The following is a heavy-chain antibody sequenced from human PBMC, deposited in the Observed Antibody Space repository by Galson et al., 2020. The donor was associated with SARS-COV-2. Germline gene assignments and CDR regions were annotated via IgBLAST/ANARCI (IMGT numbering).Heavy chain of an antibody. D-gene: IGHD2-2*01. Sequence: GGSLRLSCSASGFTFSSYAMHWVRQAPGKGLEYVSAISSNGGSTYYADSVKGRFTISRDNSKNTLYLQMSSLRAEDTAVYYCVKGGPAATAYYYYGMDVWGQGTTVTVSS. CDR2: ISSNGGST. CDR3: VKGGPAATAYYYYGMDV. V-gene: IGHV3-64D*08. CDR1: GFTFSSYA. J-gene: IGHJ6*02.